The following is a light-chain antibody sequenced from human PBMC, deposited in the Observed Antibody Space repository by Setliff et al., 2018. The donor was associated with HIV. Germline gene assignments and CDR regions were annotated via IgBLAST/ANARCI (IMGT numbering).Light chain of an antibody. V-gene: IGLV2-23*02. CDR2: DVS. CDR3: CSYAGSYTFAI. J-gene: IGLJ2*01. CDR1: SSDVGSYNL. Sequence: QSVLTQPASVSGSPGQSITISCTGTSSDVGSYNLVSWYQQHPGKAPKLITYDVSQRPSGVPDRFAGSRSGNTAYLTIAGLQAEDEADYYCCSYAGSYTFAIFGGGTK.